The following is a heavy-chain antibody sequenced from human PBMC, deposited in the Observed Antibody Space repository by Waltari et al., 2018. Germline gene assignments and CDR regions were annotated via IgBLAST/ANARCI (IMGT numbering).Heavy chain of an antibody. CDR3: ARPIVATIFGGFDY. V-gene: IGHV4-38-2*01. D-gene: IGHD5-12*01. CDR2: IYHSGST. Sequence: QVQLQESGPGLVKPSETLSLTCAVSGYSISSGYYWGWIWQPPGKGLEWIGSIYHSGSTYYNPSLKSRVTISVDTSKNQFSLKLSSVTAADTAVYYCARPIVATIFGGFDYWGQGTLVTVSS. J-gene: IGHJ4*02. CDR1: GYSISSGYY.